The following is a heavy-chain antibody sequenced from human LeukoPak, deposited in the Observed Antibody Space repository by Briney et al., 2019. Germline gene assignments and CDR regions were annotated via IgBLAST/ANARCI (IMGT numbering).Heavy chain of an antibody. CDR1: GGSISSSSYY. V-gene: IGHV4-30-4*01. J-gene: IGHJ6*02. CDR2: IYYSGST. CDR3: ARDRPRSYYGMDV. Sequence: SETLSLTCTVSGGSISSSSYYWSWIRQPPGKGLEWIGYIYYSGSTYYSPSLKSRVTISVDTSKNQFSLKLSSVTAADTAVYYCARDRPRSYYGMDVWGQGTTVTVSS.